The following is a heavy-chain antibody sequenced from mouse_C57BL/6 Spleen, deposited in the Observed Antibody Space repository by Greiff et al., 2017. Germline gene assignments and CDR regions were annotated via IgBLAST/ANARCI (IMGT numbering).Heavy chain of an antibody. V-gene: IGHV1-82*01. CDR1: GYAFSSSW. CDR2: IYPGDGDT. J-gene: IGHJ3*01. Sequence: QVQLKQSGPELVKPGASVKLSCKASGYAFSSSWMNWVKQRPGKGLEWIGRIYPGDGDTNYNGKFKGKATLTADKSSSTAYMHLSSLTSEDSAVYFCARQPFAYWGQGTLVTVSA. D-gene: IGHD6-1*01. CDR3: ARQPFAY.